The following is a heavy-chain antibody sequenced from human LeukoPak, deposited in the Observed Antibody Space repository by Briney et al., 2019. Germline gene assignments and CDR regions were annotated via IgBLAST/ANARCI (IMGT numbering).Heavy chain of an antibody. V-gene: IGHV3-23*01. CDR3: AKEGIAVASFDY. CDR1: GFAFSAYA. J-gene: IGHJ4*02. D-gene: IGHD6-19*01. Sequence: GGSLRLSCAASGFAFSAYAMSWVRQAPGKGLEWVSAISGSISGSGGSTYYADSVKGRFTISRGNSKNTLFLQLNSLRAEDTAVYYCAKEGIAVASFDYWGQGTLVTVSS. CDR2: ISGSISGSGGST.